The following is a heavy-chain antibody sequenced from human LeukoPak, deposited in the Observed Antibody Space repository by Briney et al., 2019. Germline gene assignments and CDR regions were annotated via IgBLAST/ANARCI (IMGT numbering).Heavy chain of an antibody. D-gene: IGHD5-24*01. Sequence: PGGSLRLSCAASGFTFSRYAMSWVRQAPGKGLEWVCGISNSGESPYYANSVEGRFTISRDNSKNTLYLEINSLRAEDTAVYYCAKKSRDGYNPFDYVGQGTLATVSS. CDR3: AKKSRDGYNPFDY. V-gene: IGHV3-23*01. CDR2: ISNSGESP. CDR1: GFTFSRYA. J-gene: IGHJ4*02.